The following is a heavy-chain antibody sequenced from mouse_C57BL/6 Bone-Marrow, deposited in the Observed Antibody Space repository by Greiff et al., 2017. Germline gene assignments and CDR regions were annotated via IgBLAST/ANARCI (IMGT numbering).Heavy chain of an antibody. V-gene: IGHV2-9*01. CDR3: AKHTTNIYAMDY. Sequence: QVQLKESGPGLVAPSQSLSITCTVSGFSFTSYGVDWVRQPPGKGLEWLGVIWGGGSTNYNYALMSRLGISKDNSKTHIFLKMNTLQTDDTAMYFCAKHTTNIYAMDYWGQGTSVTVSS. CDR1: GFSFTSYG. D-gene: IGHD2-12*01. CDR2: IWGGGST. J-gene: IGHJ4*01.